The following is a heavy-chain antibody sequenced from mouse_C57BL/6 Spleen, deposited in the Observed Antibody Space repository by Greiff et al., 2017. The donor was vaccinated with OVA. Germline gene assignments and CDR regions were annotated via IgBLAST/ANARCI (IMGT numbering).Heavy chain of an antibody. Sequence: QVQLKQSGAELARPGASVKMSCKASGYTFTSYTMHWVKQRPGQGLEWIGYINPSSGYTKYNQKFKDKATLTADKSSSTAYMQLSSLTSEDSAVYYCARSRDYGSFFDYWGQGTTLTVSS. V-gene: IGHV1-4*01. CDR3: ARSRDYGSFFDY. CDR2: INPSSGYT. D-gene: IGHD1-1*01. CDR1: GYTFTSYT. J-gene: IGHJ2*01.